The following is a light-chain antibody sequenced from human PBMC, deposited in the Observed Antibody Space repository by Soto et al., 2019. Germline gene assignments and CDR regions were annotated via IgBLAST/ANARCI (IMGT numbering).Light chain of an antibody. V-gene: IGKV1-39*01. CDR3: QPSYTTPRT. J-gene: IGKJ1*01. CDR2: AAS. Sequence: DIQMTQSPSSLSASVGDRVSVTCRASQSISTFLNWYQQRPGEAPKLLIYAASSLQSGVHSRFSGSGSGADFTLTIGSLQPEDFPTYYCQPSYTTPRTFGQGTNVEVK. CDR1: QSISTF.